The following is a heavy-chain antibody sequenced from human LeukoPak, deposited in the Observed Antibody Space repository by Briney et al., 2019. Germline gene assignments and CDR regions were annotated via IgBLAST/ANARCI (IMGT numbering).Heavy chain of an antibody. V-gene: IGHV1-18*01. Sequence: ASVKVSCKASGYTFTSYGISWVRQAPGQGLEWMGWISAYNGNTNYAQKLQGRVTMTTDTSTSTAYMELRSLRSDDTAVYYCARETPSNLYDFWSGYYTTNYYYGMDVRGQGTTVTVSS. CDR1: GYTFTSYG. D-gene: IGHD3-3*01. CDR3: ARETPSNLYDFWSGYYTTNYYYGMDV. CDR2: ISAYNGNT. J-gene: IGHJ6*02.